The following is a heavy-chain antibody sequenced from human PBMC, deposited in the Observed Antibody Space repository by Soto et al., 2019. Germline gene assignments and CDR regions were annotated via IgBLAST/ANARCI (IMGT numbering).Heavy chain of an antibody. CDR3: TKDRHPDGIWSFDC. CDR2: FYGGGSTST. V-gene: IGHV3-23*03. J-gene: IGHJ4*02. CDR1: GFTFSTYT. Sequence: GGSLRLSCAAAGFTFSTYTMSWVRQAPGNVPECVAVFYGGGSTSTFYADSVKGRFTISRDNFKNMLFLQMNSLRAEDTAVYYCTKDRHPDGIWSFDCWGQGTLVTVSS. D-gene: IGHD3-3*01.